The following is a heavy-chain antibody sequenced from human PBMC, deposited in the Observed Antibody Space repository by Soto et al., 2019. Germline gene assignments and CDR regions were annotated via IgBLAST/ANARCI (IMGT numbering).Heavy chain of an antibody. V-gene: IGHV3-9*01. CDR3: AKGSLSGWAGYGFDI. J-gene: IGHJ3*02. CDR2: ISWNGGGI. CDR1: GFNFDDYA. Sequence: EGQLVNSGGGLVQPGRSLRLSCATSGFNFDDYAMHWVRQAPGKGLEWVSSISWNGGGIAYADSVKGRVTISRDNAKNSLYLQMNSLRTEDTALYYCAKGSLSGWAGYGFDIWGQGTMVTVSS. D-gene: IGHD6-19*01.